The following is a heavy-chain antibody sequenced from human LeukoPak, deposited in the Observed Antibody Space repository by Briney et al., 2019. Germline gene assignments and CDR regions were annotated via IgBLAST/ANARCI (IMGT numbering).Heavy chain of an antibody. V-gene: IGHV1-69-2*01. CDR3: ATATYYYGSGSYYSFRFDY. CDR1: GYTFTSYY. J-gene: IGHJ4*02. D-gene: IGHD3-10*01. Sequence: GASVKVSCKASGYTFTSYYMHWVHQAPGKGLEWMGLVDSEDGETIYAEKFQGRVTITADTSTDTAYMELSSLRSEDTAVYYCATATYYYGSGSYYSFRFDYWGQGTLVTVSS. CDR2: VDSEDGET.